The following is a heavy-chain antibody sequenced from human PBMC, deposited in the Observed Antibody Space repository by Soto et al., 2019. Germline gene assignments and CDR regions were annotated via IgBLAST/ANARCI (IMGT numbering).Heavy chain of an antibody. CDR3: ARHVPAAGYYYGMDV. D-gene: IGHD2-2*01. CDR1: GGTFSSYA. V-gene: IGHV1-69*12. Sequence: QVQLVQSGAEVKKPGASVKVSCKASGGTFSSYAISWVRQAPGQGLEWMGGIIPIFGTANYAQKFQGRVRITEDAYTSTASMVRSSLGSEEPAVYYWARHVPAAGYYYGMDVWSQGTTVTFS. J-gene: IGHJ6*02. CDR2: IIPIFGTA.